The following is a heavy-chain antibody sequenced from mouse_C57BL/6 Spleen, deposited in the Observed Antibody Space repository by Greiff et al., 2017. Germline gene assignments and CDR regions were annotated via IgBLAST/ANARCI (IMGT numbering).Heavy chain of an antibody. V-gene: IGHV3-6*01. CDR1: GYSITSGYY. Sequence: EESGPGLVKPSPSLSLTCSVTGYSITSGYYWNWIRQFPGNKLEWVGFIRYDGSNNYNPSLKNRISITRDTSKNQCFLKLNSVTTEDTATYYCARESNYGYAKDDWGQGTSVTVSS. CDR2: IRYDGSN. D-gene: IGHD2-5*01. J-gene: IGHJ4*01. CDR3: ARESNYGYAKDD.